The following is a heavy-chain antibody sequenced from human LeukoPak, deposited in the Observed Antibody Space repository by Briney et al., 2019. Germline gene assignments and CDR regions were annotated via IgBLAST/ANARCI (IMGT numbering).Heavy chain of an antibody. V-gene: IGHV1-18*01. CDR2: ISAYNGNT. CDR3: ARQFYYGSGSHSNYYYGMDV. D-gene: IGHD3-10*01. J-gene: IGHJ6*02. CDR1: GYTFSSYG. Sequence: ASVKVSCKASGYTFSSYGISWVRQAPGQGLEWMGWISAYNGNTNHAEKLQGRVTMTTDTSTSTVYMELRSLTSGDTAVYYCARQFYYGSGSHSNYYYGMDVWGQGTTVTVSS.